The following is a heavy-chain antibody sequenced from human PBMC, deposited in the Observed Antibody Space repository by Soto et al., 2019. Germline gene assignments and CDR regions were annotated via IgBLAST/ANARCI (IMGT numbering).Heavy chain of an antibody. CDR3: ATDRGDFDL. CDR1: GFTFSSSG. CDR2: IWFDGSDK. V-gene: IGHV3-33*03. Sequence: QVQLVESGGGVVQPGRSLRLSCVASGFTFSSSGMHWVRKTPGKGLEWVAVIWFDGSDKDYADSVKGRVTISRDNSKNTLYLDIHSLRADDTAVYYCATDRGDFDLWGRGTLVTVSS. J-gene: IGHJ2*01.